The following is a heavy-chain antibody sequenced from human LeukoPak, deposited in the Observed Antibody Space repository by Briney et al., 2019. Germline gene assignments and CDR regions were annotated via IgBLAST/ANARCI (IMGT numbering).Heavy chain of an antibody. CDR3: ARLLGLITPRGYSYGPYYFDY. V-gene: IGHV4-59*08. Sequence: PSETLSLTCTLSGGSISTYYWSWVRQPPGKGLEWIGYIYYTGSTDYNPSLKSRVTMSVDTSKNQFSLKLGSVTAADTAVYYCARLLGLITPRGYSYGPYYFDYWGQGTLVTVSS. D-gene: IGHD5-18*01. CDR2: IYYTGST. CDR1: GGSISTYY. J-gene: IGHJ4*02.